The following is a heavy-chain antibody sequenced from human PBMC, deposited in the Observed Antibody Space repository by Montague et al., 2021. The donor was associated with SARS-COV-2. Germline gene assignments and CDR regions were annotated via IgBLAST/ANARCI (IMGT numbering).Heavy chain of an antibody. D-gene: IGHD2-21*01. CDR3: ARAQTTCFIPEFMNYFDY. Sequence: SETLSLTCSVSGDSITTYYYSWSRQSPARGLGWMWHIYYSGTIKYDPSLKSRSTISVDTSRRQFSLKLKSVTAADTAVAYCARAQTTCFIPEFMNYFDYWGQGAPVTVSS. V-gene: IGHV4-59*01. CDR1: GDSITTYY. CDR2: IYYSGTI. J-gene: IGHJ4*01.